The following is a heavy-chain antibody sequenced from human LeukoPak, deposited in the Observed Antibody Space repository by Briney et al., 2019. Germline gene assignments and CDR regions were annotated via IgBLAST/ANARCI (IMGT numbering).Heavy chain of an antibody. Sequence: GGSLRRSCAASGFTSSSYWMSWVRQAPGNGLEWLANIQQGGSEKSYMDSVKGRFTISRDDAKSSLYLQMNSLRADDTAVYFCARIRGDGSTFEYWGQGTLVTVSS. D-gene: IGHD5-24*01. CDR2: IQQGGSEK. J-gene: IGHJ4*02. CDR1: GFTSSSYW. V-gene: IGHV3-7*04. CDR3: ARIRGDGSTFEY.